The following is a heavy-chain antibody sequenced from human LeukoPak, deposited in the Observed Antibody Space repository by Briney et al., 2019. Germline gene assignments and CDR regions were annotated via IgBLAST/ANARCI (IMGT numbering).Heavy chain of an antibody. CDR2: IRSKANSYAT. Sequence: GGSLRLSCAASGFTFSGSAMHWVRQASGKGLEWVGRIRSKANSYATAYAASVKGRFTISRDDSKNTAYLQMNSLKTEDTAVYYCTRLDIAVAEPQTYYMDVWGKGTTVTVSS. D-gene: IGHD6-19*01. V-gene: IGHV3-73*01. CDR1: GFTFSGSA. J-gene: IGHJ6*03. CDR3: TRLDIAVAEPQTYYMDV.